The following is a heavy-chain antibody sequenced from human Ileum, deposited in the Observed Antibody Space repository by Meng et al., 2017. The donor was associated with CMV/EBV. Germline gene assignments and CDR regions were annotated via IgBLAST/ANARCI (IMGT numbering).Heavy chain of an antibody. J-gene: IGHJ3*01. CDR3: AKAARLLHAFDV. D-gene: IGHD6-19*01. Sequence: GGSLRLSCVASGFTCTNYAMNWVRQAPGKGLGWVTIIYAGGGSTYYADSVKGRFTISRDDSKNTVFLQMNSQRADDTALYYCAKAARLLHAFDVWGQGTVVTVSS. CDR1: GFTCTNYA. V-gene: IGHV3-23*03. CDR2: IYAGGGST.